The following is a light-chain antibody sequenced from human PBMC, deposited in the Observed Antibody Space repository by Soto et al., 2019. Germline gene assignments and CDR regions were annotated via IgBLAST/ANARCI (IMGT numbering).Light chain of an antibody. Sequence: EIVMTQSPATLSVSPGERATLSCRASQSVGSGLSWYQQKPDQAPRLLIYGASTRATGIPARFSGSGSGTEFTLPISSLQSEDYAVYYCQQYNNWPPYTFGQGTKVEIK. CDR1: QSVGSG. J-gene: IGKJ2*01. CDR2: GAS. V-gene: IGKV3-15*01. CDR3: QQYNNWPPYT.